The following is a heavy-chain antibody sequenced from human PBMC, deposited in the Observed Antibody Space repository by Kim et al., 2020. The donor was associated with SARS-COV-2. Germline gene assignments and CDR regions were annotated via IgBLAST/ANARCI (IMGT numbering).Heavy chain of an antibody. J-gene: IGHJ3*01. CDR2: ISYEGSKK. CDR1: GFTFNNFG. D-gene: IGHD3-10*01. CDR3: AKANVFLWFGKFHNHAFDL. V-gene: IGHV3-30*18. Sequence: GGSLRLSCVASGFTFNNFGMHWVRQAPGKGLEWVAVISYEGSKKYYADSVNGRFTISRDSFKNTVFLQMSSLTAEDTAVYYCAKANVFLWFGKFHNHAFDLWGQGTLVTVSS.